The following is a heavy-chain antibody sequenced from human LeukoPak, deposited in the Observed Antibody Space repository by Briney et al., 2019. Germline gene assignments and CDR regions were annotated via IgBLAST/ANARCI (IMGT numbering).Heavy chain of an antibody. CDR3: ARSYYGYYYDSSGYYRPYFDY. J-gene: IGHJ4*02. CDR2: ISYDGSDK. V-gene: IGHV3-30*04. D-gene: IGHD3-22*01. Sequence: GGSLRLSCAASGFTFSSYAMYWVRQAPGKGLEWVAVISYDGSDKFYADSVKGRFTISRDSSKNTLYLQMNSLRAEDTAVYYCARSYYGYYYDSSGYYRPYFDYWGQGTLVTVSS. CDR1: GFTFSSYA.